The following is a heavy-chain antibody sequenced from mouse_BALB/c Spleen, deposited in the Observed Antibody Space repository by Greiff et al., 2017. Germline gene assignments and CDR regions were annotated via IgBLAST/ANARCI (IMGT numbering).Heavy chain of an antibody. V-gene: IGHV1-80*01. Sequence: VQLQQSGAELVRPGSSVKISCKASGYAFSSYWMNWVKQRPGQGLEWIGQIYHGDGDTNYNGKFKGKATLTADKSSSTAYMQLSSLTSEDSAVYFCARRGGYRYDAMDYWGQGTSVTVSS. CDR3: ARRGGYRYDAMDY. CDR1: GYAFSSYW. J-gene: IGHJ4*01. CDR2: IYHGDGDT. D-gene: IGHD2-14*01.